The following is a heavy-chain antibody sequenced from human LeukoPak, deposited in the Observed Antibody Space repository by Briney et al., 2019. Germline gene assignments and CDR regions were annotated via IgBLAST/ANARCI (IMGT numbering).Heavy chain of an antibody. J-gene: IGHJ4*02. CDR3: ARESVDTATPFDY. V-gene: IGHV1-69*06. CDR2: IVPIFGTA. Sequence: SVKVSCKASGGTFSSYAISWVRQAPGQGLEWMGGIVPIFGTANYAQKFQGRVTITADKSTSTAYMELSSLRSEDTAVYYCARESVDTATPFDYWGQGTLVTVSS. CDR1: GGTFSSYA. D-gene: IGHD5-18*01.